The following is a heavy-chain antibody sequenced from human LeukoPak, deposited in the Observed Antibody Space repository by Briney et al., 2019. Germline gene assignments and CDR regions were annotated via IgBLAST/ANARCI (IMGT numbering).Heavy chain of an antibody. J-gene: IGHJ4*02. CDR2: IIPIIGTA. V-gene: IGHV1-69*13. CDR3: ATRLRDYYGSGSRPFDY. D-gene: IGHD3-10*01. CDR1: GGTFSIYA. Sequence: GASVKVSCKASGGTFSIYAINWVRQAPGQGLEWMGGIIPIIGTANYAQKFQGRVTITADESTSTAYMDLSSLKSEDTAVYYCATRLRDYYGSGSRPFDYWGQGTLVTVSS.